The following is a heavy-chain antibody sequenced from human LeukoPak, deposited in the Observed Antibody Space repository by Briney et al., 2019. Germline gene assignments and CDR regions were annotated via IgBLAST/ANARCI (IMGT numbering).Heavy chain of an antibody. CDR3: ARARRIAAAGTGGAWFDP. CDR2: IIPVFGTV. V-gene: IGHV1-69*13. D-gene: IGHD6-13*01. Sequence: GASVKVSCKTSSDTFTSFAITWVRQAPGQGFEWMGTIIPVFGTVNYAQKFQGRVTITADESTSTAYMDLSSLRSDDTAVYYCARARRIAAAGTGGAWFDPWGQGTLVTVSS. J-gene: IGHJ5*02. CDR1: SDTFTSFA.